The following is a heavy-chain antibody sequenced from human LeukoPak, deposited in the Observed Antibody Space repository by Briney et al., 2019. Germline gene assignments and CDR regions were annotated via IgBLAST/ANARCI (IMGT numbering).Heavy chain of an antibody. CDR3: ASRVEMATTRDY. J-gene: IGHJ4*02. CDR2: INHSGST. Sequence: SETLSLTCTVSGGSISSYYWSWIRQPPGKGLEWIGEINHSGSTNYNPSLKSRVTISVDTSKNQFSLKLSSATAADTAVYYCASRVEMATTRDYWGQGTLVTVSS. D-gene: IGHD5-24*01. V-gene: IGHV4-34*01. CDR1: GGSISSYY.